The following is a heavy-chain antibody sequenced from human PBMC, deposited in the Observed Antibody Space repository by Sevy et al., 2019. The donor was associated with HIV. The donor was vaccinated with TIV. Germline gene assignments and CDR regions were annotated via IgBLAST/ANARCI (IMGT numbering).Heavy chain of an antibody. J-gene: IGHJ6*02. D-gene: IGHD6-6*01. V-gene: IGHV1-18*04. CDR1: GYTFTSYG. Sequence: ASVKVSCKASGYTFTSYGISWVRQAPGQGLEWMGWISAYNGNTNYAQKLQGRVTMTTDTSTSTAYMELRSLRSDDTAVYHCIRRYSSSSGFYYYYGMDVWGQGTTVTVSS. CDR2: ISAYNGNT. CDR3: IRRYSSSSGFYYYYGMDV.